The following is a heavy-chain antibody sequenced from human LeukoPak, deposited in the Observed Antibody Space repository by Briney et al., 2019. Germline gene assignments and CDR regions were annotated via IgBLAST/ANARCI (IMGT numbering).Heavy chain of an antibody. D-gene: IGHD3-22*01. CDR3: AREGLGYYYDSRTYYFDY. Sequence: GGSLRLSCAASGFTFRYYAMHWVRQAPGKGLEWVAVISNDGSIQYYTDSVKGRFIISRDNAKNTLYLQMNSLRAEDTAVYYCAREGLGYYYDSRTYYFDYWGQGTLVTVSS. V-gene: IGHV3-30-3*01. CDR2: ISNDGSIQ. J-gene: IGHJ4*02. CDR1: GFTFRYYA.